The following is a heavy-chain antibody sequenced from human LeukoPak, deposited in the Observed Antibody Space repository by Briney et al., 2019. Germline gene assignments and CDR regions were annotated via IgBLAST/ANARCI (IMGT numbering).Heavy chain of an antibody. CDR1: GGSISSYY. CDR3: ARRRTVVVPAALDDAFDI. V-gene: IGHV4-59*08. Sequence: SETLSLTCTVSGGSISSYYWSWIRQPPGKGLEWIGDIYYSGSTNYNPSLKSRVTISVDTSKNQFSLKLSSVTAADTAVYYCARRRTVVVPAALDDAFDIWGQGTMVTVSS. D-gene: IGHD2-2*01. J-gene: IGHJ3*02. CDR2: IYYSGST.